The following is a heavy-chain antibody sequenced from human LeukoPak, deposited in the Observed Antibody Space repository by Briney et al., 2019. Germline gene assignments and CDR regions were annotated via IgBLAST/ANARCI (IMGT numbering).Heavy chain of an antibody. J-gene: IGHJ4*02. CDR3: VRDNPRCCGVIPANIDDY. CDR1: GFIFSRDS. CDR2: ISHDSGVR. V-gene: IGHV3-48*01. Sequence: GGSLRLSCEASGFIFSRDSMNWVRQAPGKGLEWISYISHDSGVRYYADSVRGRFTISRDNAKNSLHLLMHSLRAEDTAVYYCVRDNPRCCGVIPANIDDYWGQGTLVTVSS. D-gene: IGHD2-15*01.